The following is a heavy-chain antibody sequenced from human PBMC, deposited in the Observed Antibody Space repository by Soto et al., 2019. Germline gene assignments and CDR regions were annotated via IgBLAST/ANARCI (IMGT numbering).Heavy chain of an antibody. V-gene: IGHV4-31*03. CDR1: GGSISSGGYY. CDR2: IYYSGST. J-gene: IGHJ4*02. CDR3: AKVHRGWDVFYY. Sequence: SETLSLTCTVSGGSISSGGYYWSWIRQHPGKGLEWIGYIYYSGSTYYNPSLKSRVTISVDTSKNQFSLKLSSVTAADTAVYYCAKVHRGWDVFYYWGQGTLVTVSS. D-gene: IGHD5-12*01.